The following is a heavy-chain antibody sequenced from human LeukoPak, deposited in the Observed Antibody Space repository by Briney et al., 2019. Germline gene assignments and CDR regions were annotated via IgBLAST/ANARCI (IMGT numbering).Heavy chain of an antibody. CDR2: INHSGST. Sequence: PAETLSLTCAVYGGSFSGYYWSWIRQPPGKGLEWIGEINHSGSTNYNPSLKKRGTISVDTSKNQFSLKLSSVTAADTAVYYCAREVDTAPLGYYYYYYMDVWGKGTTVTVSS. D-gene: IGHD5-18*01. J-gene: IGHJ6*03. V-gene: IGHV4-34*01. CDR1: GGSFSGYY. CDR3: AREVDTAPLGYYYYYYMDV.